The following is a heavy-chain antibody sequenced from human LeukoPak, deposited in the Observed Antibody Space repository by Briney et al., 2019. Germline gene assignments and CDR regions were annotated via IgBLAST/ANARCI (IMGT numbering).Heavy chain of an antibody. V-gene: IGHV3-11*01. CDR1: GFSFNESY. J-gene: IGHJ4*02. Sequence: GGSLRLSCAASGFSFNESYMAWIRQAPGKGLEWVAYISGSSSSMYYADSVKGRFTITRDNARNSVYLNLSSLRADDTAVYYCARGKRLFDYWGQGALVTVSS. CDR2: ISGSSSSM. CDR3: ARGKRLFDY.